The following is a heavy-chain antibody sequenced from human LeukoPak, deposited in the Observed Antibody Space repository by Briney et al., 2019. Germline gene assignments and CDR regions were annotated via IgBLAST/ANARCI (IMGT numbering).Heavy chain of an antibody. CDR2: ISSSGSVT. D-gene: IGHD6-13*01. J-gene: IGHJ2*01. CDR3: ARASSSHWHYWYFDL. CDR1: GFTFSSYT. Sequence: GESLRLTCAASGFTFSSYTMSWVRQAPGKGLEWIAYISSSGSVTYYADSVKGRFSISRDTTTNVAFLQMNSLRAKDTAVYYCARASSSHWHYWYFDLWGRGSLVTVSS. V-gene: IGHV3-48*04.